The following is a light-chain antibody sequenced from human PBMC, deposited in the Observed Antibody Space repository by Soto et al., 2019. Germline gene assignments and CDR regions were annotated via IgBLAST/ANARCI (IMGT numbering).Light chain of an antibody. CDR2: EVK. CDR3: QSFDNSVSGSGV. V-gene: IGLV2-8*01. Sequence: QSALTQPPSASGSPGQSVTISCTGASSDVGGYDLVSWYQQYPGKAPKLMIYEVKKRPSGVPDRFSGSKSGNTASLTVSGLQADDEADYYCQSFDNSVSGSGVFGGGTKLTVL. CDR1: SSDVGGYDL. J-gene: IGLJ3*02.